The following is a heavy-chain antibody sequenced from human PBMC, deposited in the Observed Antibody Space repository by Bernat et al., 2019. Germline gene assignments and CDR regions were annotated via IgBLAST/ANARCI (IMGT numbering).Heavy chain of an antibody. J-gene: IGHJ4*02. CDR3: ARLTILNLLDY. V-gene: IGHV3-48*03. CDR1: GFIFSSYE. CDR2: ISSGAITI. D-gene: IGHD3-3*01. Sequence: EVQLVESGVGLVQPGGSLRLSCAASGFIFSSYEMIWVRQAPGKGLEWVSYISSGAITIHYADSVKGRFTISRDNAKNLLYLQMNSLRAEDTAVYYCARLTILNLLDYWGQGTLVTVSS.